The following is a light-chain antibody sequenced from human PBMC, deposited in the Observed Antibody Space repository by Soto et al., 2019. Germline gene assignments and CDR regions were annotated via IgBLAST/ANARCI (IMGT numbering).Light chain of an antibody. CDR3: PQYGSR. CDR2: GAS. V-gene: IGKV3-20*01. CDR1: QSLSSSY. J-gene: IGKJ1*01. Sequence: IGCTQHTPTMSLSPGERAPLSCRASQSLSSSYLAWYQQKPGQAPRLLIYGASSRATGIPDRFSGSGSGTDFTLIFSRLEPEDFAVSVCPQYGSRFGQGSKV.